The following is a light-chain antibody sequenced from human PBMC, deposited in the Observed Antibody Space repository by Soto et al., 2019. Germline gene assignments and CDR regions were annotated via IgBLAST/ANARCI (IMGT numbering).Light chain of an antibody. V-gene: IGLV2-14*01. CDR3: SSYTSSSPIYV. CDR2: DVS. J-gene: IGLJ1*01. CDR1: SSDVGGYNY. Sequence: QSALTQPASVSGSPGQSITISCTGTSSDVGGYNYVSWYQQHPGKAPKLMIYDVSNRPSGVSNRFSGSKSGNTASLTISGLQAEDEADYYCSSYTSSSPIYVFGTGTKVTVL.